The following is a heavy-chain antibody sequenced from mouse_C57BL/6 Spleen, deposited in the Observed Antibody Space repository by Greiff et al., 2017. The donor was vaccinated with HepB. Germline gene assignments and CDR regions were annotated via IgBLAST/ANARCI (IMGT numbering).Heavy chain of an antibody. V-gene: IGHV1-75*01. CDR1: GYTFTDYY. D-gene: IGHD1-1*01. CDR2: IFPGSGST. Sequence: VQLQQSGPELVKPGASVKISCKASGYTFTDYYINWVKQRPGQGLEWIGWIFPGSGSTYYNEKFKGKATLTVDKSSSTAYMLLSSLTSEDSAVYFCASSPQLLRFFDYWGQGTTLTVSS. J-gene: IGHJ2*01. CDR3: ASSPQLLRFFDY.